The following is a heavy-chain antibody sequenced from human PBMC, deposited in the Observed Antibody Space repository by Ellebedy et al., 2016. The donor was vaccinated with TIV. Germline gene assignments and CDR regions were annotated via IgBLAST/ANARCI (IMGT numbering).Heavy chain of an antibody. D-gene: IGHD6-13*01. CDR3: ARDVAAAGIGY. CDR1: GGTFVSYD. CDR2: FIPILNIA. Sequence: AASVKVSCKASGGTFVSYDINWVRQAPGQGLEWMGRFIPILNIANYAQKLQGRVTITSDNSTSTAYMELSSLRTEDTAVYYCARDVAAAGIGYWGQGTLVTVSS. J-gene: IGHJ4*02. V-gene: IGHV1-69*04.